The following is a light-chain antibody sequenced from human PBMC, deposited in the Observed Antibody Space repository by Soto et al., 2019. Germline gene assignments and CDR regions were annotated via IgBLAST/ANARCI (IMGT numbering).Light chain of an antibody. CDR1: QSISSSY. CDR2: GAS. CDR3: HQRYNWPRVT. J-gene: IGKJ5*01. V-gene: IGKV3D-20*02. Sequence: EIVLTQSPGTLSLSPGKRATLSCRASQSISSSYLAWYQQRPGQAPRLLIYGASSRATGIPDRFSGSGSGTDFTLTITSLEPEDFAVYFCHQRYNWPRVTFGQGTRLEI.